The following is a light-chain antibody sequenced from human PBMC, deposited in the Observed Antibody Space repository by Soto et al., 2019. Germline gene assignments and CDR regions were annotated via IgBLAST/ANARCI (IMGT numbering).Light chain of an antibody. CDR2: DAS. Sequence: EIVMTQSPATLSVSPGERATLSCRTSQSVRTNLAWYQQKPGQAPRLLIYDASTRATGIPARFSGSGSETEFTLTISSLQSEDLAIYYCQHYNNRPPLMFGQGTKVEIK. V-gene: IGKV3-15*01. CDR1: QSVRTN. CDR3: QHYNNRPPLM. J-gene: IGKJ1*01.